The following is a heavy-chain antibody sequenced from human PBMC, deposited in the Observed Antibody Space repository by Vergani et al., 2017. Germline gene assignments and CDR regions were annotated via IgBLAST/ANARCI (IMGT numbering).Heavy chain of an antibody. Sequence: EVQLLESGGDLVQPGGSLRLSCAASGFIFSALSMNWVRQTPTKGLEWVAYVSADGAVAHYTDSVRGRFTISRDNSHDSLFLQMNNVRVDDSAVYYCATKWGLFGGRGALVTVSS. J-gene: IGHJ4*02. CDR1: GFIFSALS. CDR3: ATKWGLF. V-gene: IGHV3-48*01. D-gene: IGHD3-3*01. CDR2: VSADGAVA.